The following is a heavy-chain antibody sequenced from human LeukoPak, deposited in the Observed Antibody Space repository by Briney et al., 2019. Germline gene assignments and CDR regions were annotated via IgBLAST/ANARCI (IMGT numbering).Heavy chain of an antibody. CDR2: IYTSGTT. CDR3: ARMFEY. J-gene: IGHJ4*02. Sequence: SQTLSLTCTVSGGSISSDNYYWTWIRQPAGKGLEWIGHIYTSGTTNYNPSLKSRVTILLDTSKNQFSLNLNSVTAADTAIYYCARMFEYWGQGTLVTVSS. V-gene: IGHV4-61*09. CDR1: GGSISSDNYY.